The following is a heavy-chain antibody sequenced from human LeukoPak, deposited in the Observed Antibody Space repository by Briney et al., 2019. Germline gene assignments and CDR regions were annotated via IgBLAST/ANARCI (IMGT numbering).Heavy chain of an antibody. CDR2: IYYSGNT. D-gene: IGHD1-14*01. CDR3: AAWPRNRRYYYYGMDV. J-gene: IGHJ6*02. CDR1: GGSISSYY. Sequence: SETLSLTCTVSGGSISSYYWSWIRQPPGKGLEWIGYIYYSGNTNYNPSLKSRVTISVDTSKNQFSLRLSSVTAADTAVYYCAAWPRNRRYYYYGMDVWGQGTTVTVSS. V-gene: IGHV4-59*01.